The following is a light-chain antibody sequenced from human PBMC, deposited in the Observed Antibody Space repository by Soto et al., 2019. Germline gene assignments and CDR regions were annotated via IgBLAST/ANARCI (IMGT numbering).Light chain of an antibody. CDR2: GAS. V-gene: IGKV3D-15*01. CDR3: QHYNSYSEA. J-gene: IGKJ1*01. CDR1: QSVGSD. Sequence: EIEMTQSPATLSLAPGERATLSCRASQSVGSDFLAWYQQKPGQAPRILIFGASGRATGIPDRFSGSGSGTDFTLTISSLQPDDFATYYCQHYNSYSEAFGQGTKVDIK.